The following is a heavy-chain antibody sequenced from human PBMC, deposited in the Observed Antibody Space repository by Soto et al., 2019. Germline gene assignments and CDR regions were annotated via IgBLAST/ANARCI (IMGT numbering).Heavy chain of an antibody. J-gene: IGHJ3*02. CDR1: GFTFTSSA. CDR3: ACGTSHGDGAFDI. D-gene: IGHD4-17*01. CDR2: IVVGSGNT. Sequence: ASVKVSCKASGFTFTSSAMQWVRQARGQRLEWIGWIVVGSGNTNYAQKFQERVTITRDMSTSTAYMELSSLRSEDTAVYYCACGTSHGDGAFDIWGQGTMVTVSS. V-gene: IGHV1-58*02.